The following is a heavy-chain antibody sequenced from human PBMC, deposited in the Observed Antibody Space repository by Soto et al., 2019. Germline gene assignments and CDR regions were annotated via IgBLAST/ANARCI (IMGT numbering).Heavy chain of an antibody. CDR1: GFTFSSSA. CDR2: ISGSGGST. Sequence: VRLSFAASGFTFSSSAMSWVRQAPGKGLECVSAISGSGGSTYYADSVKGRFTISRDNSKNTLYLKMNSLRAEDRAVYYCAKVPRGYYDSGLDAWGQGTPVTVSS. D-gene: IGHD1-26*01. CDR3: AKVPRGYYDSGLDA. V-gene: IGHV3-23*01. J-gene: IGHJ6*02.